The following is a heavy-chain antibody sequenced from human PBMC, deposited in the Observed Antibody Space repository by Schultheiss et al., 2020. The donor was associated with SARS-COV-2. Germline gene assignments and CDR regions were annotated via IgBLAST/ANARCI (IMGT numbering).Heavy chain of an antibody. V-gene: IGHV4-61*01. CDR2: IYYSGST. D-gene: IGHD1-26*01. J-gene: IGHJ6*02. Sequence: SETLSLTCTVSGGSISSGYYWGWIRQPPGKGLEWIGYIYYSGSTNYNPSLKSRVTISVDTSKNQFSLKLSSVTAADTAVYYCARDRGLQDGGSYYGDYYYGMDVWGQGTTVTVSS. CDR3: ARDRGLQDGGSYYGDYYYGMDV. CDR1: GGSISSGYY.